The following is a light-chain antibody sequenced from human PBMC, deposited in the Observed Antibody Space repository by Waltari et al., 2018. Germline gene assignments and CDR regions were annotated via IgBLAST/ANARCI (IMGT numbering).Light chain of an antibody. V-gene: IGKV4-1*01. CDR1: QSVISSFNNKNY. Sequence: DIVMTQSPDSLAVSLGERATINCKASQSVISSFNNKNYLTGFQQKAGEPPKLLIYWASTRESGVPDRFSGSGSGTDFTLTISRLEPEDFAVYYCQQYGTSPTWTFGQGTKVEIK. CDR3: QQYGTSPTWT. CDR2: WAS. J-gene: IGKJ1*01.